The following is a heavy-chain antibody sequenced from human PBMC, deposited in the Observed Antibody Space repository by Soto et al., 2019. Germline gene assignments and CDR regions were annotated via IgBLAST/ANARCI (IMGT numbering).Heavy chain of an antibody. J-gene: IGHJ4*02. V-gene: IGHV3-23*01. Sequence: GGSLRLSCAASGFTFNSYAMSWVRQAPGKGLEWVSTISAGGGTTYYADSVKGRFTISRDNSENTLHVQMSSLRAEDTAVYYCAKETKSTTTVKSNLLYWGQGTLVTVSS. CDR3: AKETKSTTTVKSNLLY. D-gene: IGHD4-4*01. CDR1: GFTFNSYA. CDR2: ISAGGGTT.